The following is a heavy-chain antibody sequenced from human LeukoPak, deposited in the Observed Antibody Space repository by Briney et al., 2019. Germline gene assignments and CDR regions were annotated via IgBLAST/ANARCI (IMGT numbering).Heavy chain of an antibody. J-gene: IGHJ4*02. V-gene: IGHV4-59*01. CDR1: VGSISSYY. CDR2: IYYSGST. Sequence: SETLSLTCTVSVGSISSYYWSWIRKPPEKGLEWIGYIYYSGSTNYNPSLKSRVTISVDTSKNQFSLKLSSVTAADTAVYYCAREGSYGYMGYYFDYWGQGTLVTVSS. D-gene: IGHD5-18*01. CDR3: AREGSYGYMGYYFDY.